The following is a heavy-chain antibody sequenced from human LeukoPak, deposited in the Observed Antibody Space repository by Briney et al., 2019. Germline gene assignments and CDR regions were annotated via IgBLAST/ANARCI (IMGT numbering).Heavy chain of an antibody. V-gene: IGHV3-11*03. D-gene: IGHD3-16*02. J-gene: IGHJ4*02. CDR1: VFTYNDYY. CDR3: AKAFTFGGVIAPFDY. Sequence: GGSLRLSCAASVFTYNDYYMSWIRHAPGKGLEGVSYISSSSSYTNYADSVKGRFTISRDNAKNSLYLQMNSLRAEDTALYYCAKAFTFGGVIAPFDYWGQGTLVTVSS. CDR2: ISSSSSYT.